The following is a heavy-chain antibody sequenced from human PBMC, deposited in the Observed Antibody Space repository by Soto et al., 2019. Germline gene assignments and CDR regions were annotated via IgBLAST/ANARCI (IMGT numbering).Heavy chain of an antibody. V-gene: IGHV4-59*08. CDR1: GGFISSYY. D-gene: IGHD3-9*01. J-gene: IGHJ5*02. CDR3: ARRPYYDILTGWNWFDP. Sequence: PSETLSLTCTVSGGFISSYYWSWIRQPPGKGLEWIGYIYYSGSTNYNPSLKSRVTISVDTSKNQFSLKLSSVTAADTAVYYCARRPYYDILTGWNWFDPWGQGTLVTVSS. CDR2: IYYSGST.